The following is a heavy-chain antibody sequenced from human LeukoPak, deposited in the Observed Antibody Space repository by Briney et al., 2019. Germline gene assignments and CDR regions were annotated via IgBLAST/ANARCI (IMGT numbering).Heavy chain of an antibody. Sequence: GESLKICCKGSGYSFTSYWIGWVRQMPGKGLEWMGIIYPGDSDTRYSPSFQGQVTFSADESISTAYLRWSRLKASDTAIYYCARRKYQLLSAFDIWGQGTMVTVSS. CDR1: GYSFTSYW. V-gene: IGHV5-51*01. CDR2: IYPGDSDT. CDR3: ARRKYQLLSAFDI. D-gene: IGHD2-2*01. J-gene: IGHJ3*02.